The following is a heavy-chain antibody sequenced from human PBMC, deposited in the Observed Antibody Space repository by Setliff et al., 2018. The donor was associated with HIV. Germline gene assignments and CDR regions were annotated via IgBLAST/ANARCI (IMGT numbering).Heavy chain of an antibody. D-gene: IGHD1-26*01. J-gene: IGHJ4*02. CDR1: GGAISSDY. CDR3: ARLRSELGVFDY. Sequence: SETLSLTCTVSGGAISSDYWSWIRQPPGKGLEWIGYVYHSGSTNYNPSLKSRVTISVDTSKNQFSMKLRSVTAADTAVYYCARLRSELGVFDYWVQGTLVTVSS. V-gene: IGHV4-59*08. CDR2: VYHSGST.